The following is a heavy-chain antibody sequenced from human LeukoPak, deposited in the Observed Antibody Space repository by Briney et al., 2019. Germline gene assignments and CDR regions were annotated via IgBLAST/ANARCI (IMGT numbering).Heavy chain of an antibody. Sequence: PGGSLRLSCAASGFTVSTNYMSWVRQAPGRGLEWVSVIYAGGTTYYADSVRGRFTISRDNSKNTLYLQMNSLRDEDTAVYYCARDSGGWYDHWGQGTLVTVSS. CDR3: ARDSGGWYDH. V-gene: IGHV3-53*01. D-gene: IGHD4-23*01. CDR2: IYAGGTT. CDR1: GFTVSTNY. J-gene: IGHJ5*02.